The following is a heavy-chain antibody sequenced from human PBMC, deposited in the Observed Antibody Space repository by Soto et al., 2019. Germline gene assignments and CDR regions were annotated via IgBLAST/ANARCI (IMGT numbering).Heavy chain of an antibody. Sequence: QVQLQQWGAGLLKHSETLSLTCAVYGGSFSGYYLSWIRQPPGKGLEWIGEINHSGSTNYNPSLKSRVTISVDTSKNQFSLKLSSVTAADTAVYYCARGIHDFWSGYWGFDYWGQGTLVTVSS. CDR2: INHSGST. J-gene: IGHJ4*02. D-gene: IGHD3-3*01. V-gene: IGHV4-34*01. CDR3: ARGIHDFWSGYWGFDY. CDR1: GGSFSGYY.